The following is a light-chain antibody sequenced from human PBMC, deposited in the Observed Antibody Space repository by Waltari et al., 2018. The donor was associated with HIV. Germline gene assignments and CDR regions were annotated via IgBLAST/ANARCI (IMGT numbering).Light chain of an antibody. J-gene: IGKJ2*01. Sequence: IVLTQYPPLAPVTLGQPAPMSCNSSHSLQHSNGITYLSWLHQRPGQSPRLLLYKIYWPVSGVPGRFRGGGAGTHFTLDISRVEPEDVGVYYCMQSTAFPRTFGPGTKLQI. CDR1: HSLQHSNGITY. CDR3: MQSTAFPRT. V-gene: IGKV2-24*01. CDR2: KIY.